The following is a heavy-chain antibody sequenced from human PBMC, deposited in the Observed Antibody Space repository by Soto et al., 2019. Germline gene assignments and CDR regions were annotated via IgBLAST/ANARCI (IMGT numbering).Heavy chain of an antibody. J-gene: IGHJ6*02. CDR3: ARDVRAMVIPDKTMHYYGMDV. Sequence: GGSLRLSCAASGFTFSSYSMNWVRQAPGSGPEWVSYISSSSKSIYYADYVKGRFTISRDNAKNSLHLQMNSLRAEDTAVYYCARDVRAMVIPDKTMHYYGMDVWGQGTTVTVSS. CDR1: GFTFSSYS. D-gene: IGHD5-18*01. V-gene: IGHV3-48*01. CDR2: ISSSSKSI.